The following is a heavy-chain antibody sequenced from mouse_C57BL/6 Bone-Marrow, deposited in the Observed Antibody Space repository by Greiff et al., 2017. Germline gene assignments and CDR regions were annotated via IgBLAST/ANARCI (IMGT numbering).Heavy chain of an antibody. CDR1: GFNIKDYY. V-gene: IGHV14-1*01. CDR2: IDPEDGDT. J-gene: IGHJ4*01. CDR3: TTCGNYFYAMDY. Sequence: VQLQQSGAELVRPGASVKLSCTASGFNIKDYYMHWVKQRPEQGLEWIGRIDPEDGDTEYDPKFQGKATLTADTSSNTAYLQLSSLTSEDTAVYYCTTCGNYFYAMDYWGQGTSVTVSS. D-gene: IGHD2-1*01.